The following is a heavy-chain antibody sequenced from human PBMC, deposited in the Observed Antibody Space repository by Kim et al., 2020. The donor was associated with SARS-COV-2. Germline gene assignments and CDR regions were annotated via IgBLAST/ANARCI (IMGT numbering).Heavy chain of an antibody. D-gene: IGHD6-6*01. J-gene: IGHJ6*02. CDR2: ISRSSSHV. Sequence: GGSLRLSCAASGLTFSNCDMNWVRQAPGKGLEWVSYISRSSSHVYYADSVKDRFTISRDNAKNSLYLQMDSLGAEDTAVYYCARDDGEAARWSGMDVWGQGTTVSVSS. CDR3: ARDDGEAARWSGMDV. CDR1: GLTFSNCD. V-gene: IGHV3-21*01.